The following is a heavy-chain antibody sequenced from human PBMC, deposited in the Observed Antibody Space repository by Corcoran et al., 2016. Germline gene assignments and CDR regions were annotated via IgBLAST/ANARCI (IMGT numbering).Heavy chain of an antibody. CDR2: INQSGST. CDR3: AGETNYAQIDY. Sequence: VQLQQWGAGLLKPSETLSLTCAVYGGSFSGYYWSWIRQPPGKGLEWIGEINQSGSTNYNPSLKSRVTISVDTSKNQFSLKLSSVTAADTAMYDCAGETNYAQIDYWGQGTLVTVSS. CDR1: GGSFSGYY. D-gene: IGHD1-7*01. J-gene: IGHJ4*02. V-gene: IGHV4-34*01.